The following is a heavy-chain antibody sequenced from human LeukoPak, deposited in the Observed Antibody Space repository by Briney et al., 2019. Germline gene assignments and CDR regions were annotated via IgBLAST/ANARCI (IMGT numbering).Heavy chain of an antibody. CDR1: GFTFSSYW. J-gene: IGHJ4*02. Sequence: GGSLRLSCAASGFTFSSYWMHWVRQAPGKGLVWVSRINPDGSTANYADSVQGRFTISRDNAKNMLYLQMNSLRAEDTAVYYCVRDLRESDFWGQGTLVTVSS. CDR3: VRDLRESDF. CDR2: INPDGSTA. V-gene: IGHV3-74*01.